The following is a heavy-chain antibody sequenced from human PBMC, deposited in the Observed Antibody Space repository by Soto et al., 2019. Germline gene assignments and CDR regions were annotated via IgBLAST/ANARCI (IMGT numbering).Heavy chain of an antibody. CDR1: GYTFTNYG. J-gene: IGHJ4*02. CDR3: AREALGIVVVPAATHVGIDY. D-gene: IGHD2-2*01. V-gene: IGHV1-18*01. CDR2: ISAYNGNT. Sequence: GASVKVSCKASGYTFTNYGINWVRQAPGQGLEWMGWISAYNGNTNYAQRLQDRLTMTTDTSTSTAYMELRSLRSDDTAVYYCAREALGIVVVPAATHVGIDYWGQGTLVTVSS.